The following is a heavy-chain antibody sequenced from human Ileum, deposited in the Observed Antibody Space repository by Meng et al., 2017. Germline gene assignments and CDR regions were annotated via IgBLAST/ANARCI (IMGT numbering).Heavy chain of an antibody. CDR2: ITAGNGNT. V-gene: IGHV1-3*01. D-gene: IGHD3-10*01. CDR3: ARDMPYSSGSFDY. CDR1: GFTFVSYA. Sequence: QGQCGQSGAEVKKPGASVTVSCKASGFTFVSYAIYWVRQAPGQGLEWMGWITAGNGNTKYSQKFQGRVTITRDTSASTAYMELSSLRSEDTAVYYCARDMPYSSGSFDYWGQGTLVTVSS. J-gene: IGHJ4*02.